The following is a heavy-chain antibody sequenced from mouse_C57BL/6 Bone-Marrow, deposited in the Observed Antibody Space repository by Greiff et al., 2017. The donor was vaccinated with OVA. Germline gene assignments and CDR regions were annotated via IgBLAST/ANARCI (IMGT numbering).Heavy chain of an antibody. J-gene: IGHJ1*03. V-gene: IGHV1-52*01. CDR1: GYTFTSYW. CDR3: ARPALTTVVATNNWYVDV. D-gene: IGHD1-1*01. Sequence: QVQLQQPGAELVRPGSSVKLSCKASGYTFTSYWMHWVKQRPIQGLEWIGNIDPSDSETHYNQKFKDKATLTVDKYSSTAYMQLSSLTSEDSAVYDWARPALTTVVATNNWYVDVWGTGTTVTVSS. CDR2: IDPSDSET.